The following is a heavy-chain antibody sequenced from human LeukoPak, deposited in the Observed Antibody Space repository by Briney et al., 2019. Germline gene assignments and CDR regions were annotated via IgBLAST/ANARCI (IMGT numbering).Heavy chain of an antibody. D-gene: IGHD2-15*01. Sequence: PSETLSLTCTVSGGSISSGSYYWSWIRQPAGKGLEWIGRIYTSGSTNYNPSLKSRVTISVDTSKNQFSLKLSSVTAADTAVYYCARHGGSLRQWWFWTRNWFDPWGQGTLVTVSS. V-gene: IGHV4-61*02. CDR3: ARHGGSLRQWWFWTRNWFDP. CDR1: GGSISSGSYY. CDR2: IYTSGST. J-gene: IGHJ5*02.